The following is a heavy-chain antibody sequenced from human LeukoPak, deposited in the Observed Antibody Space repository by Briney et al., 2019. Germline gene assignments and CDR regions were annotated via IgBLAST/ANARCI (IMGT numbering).Heavy chain of an antibody. CDR3: AKLPGVVVAAGRFSFDY. V-gene: IGHV3-66*01. CDR2: IYSGGST. Sequence: PGESLRLSCAASGFTFSNNAMSWVRQAPGKGLEWVSVIYSGGSTYYADSVKGRFTISRDNSKNTLYLQMNSLRAEDTAVYYCAKLPGVVVAAGRFSFDYWGQGTLVTVSS. J-gene: IGHJ4*02. CDR1: GFTFSNNA. D-gene: IGHD2-15*01.